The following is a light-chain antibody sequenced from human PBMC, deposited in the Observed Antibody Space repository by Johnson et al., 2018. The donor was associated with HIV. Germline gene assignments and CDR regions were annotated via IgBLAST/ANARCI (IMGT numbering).Light chain of an antibody. V-gene: IGLV1-51*02. Sequence: QSVLTQPPSASAAPGREVTISCSGSSSNIGSNYVSWYQQLPGTAPKLLIYENNKRPSGIPDRFSGSKSGTSATLGITGLQTGDEADYYCGTWDSSLSAGVFGTGTTVIVL. J-gene: IGLJ1*01. CDR2: ENN. CDR1: SSNIGSNY. CDR3: GTWDSSLSAGV.